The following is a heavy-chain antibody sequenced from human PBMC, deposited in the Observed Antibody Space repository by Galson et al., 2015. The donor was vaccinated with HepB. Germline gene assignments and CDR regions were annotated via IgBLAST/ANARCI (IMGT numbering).Heavy chain of an antibody. CDR3: ATFDFWSGYPDY. Sequence: SVKVSCKVSGYTLTELSMHWVRQAPGKGLEWMGGFDPEDGEIIYAQKFQGRVTMTEDTSTDTAYMELSSLRSEDTAVYYCATFDFWSGYPDYWGQGTLVTVSS. V-gene: IGHV1-24*01. CDR1: GYTLTELS. J-gene: IGHJ4*02. CDR2: FDPEDGEI. D-gene: IGHD3-3*01.